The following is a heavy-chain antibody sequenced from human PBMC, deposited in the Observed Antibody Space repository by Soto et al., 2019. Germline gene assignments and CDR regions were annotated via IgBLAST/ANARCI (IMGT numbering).Heavy chain of an antibody. CDR2: INYSGSN. D-gene: IGHD4-4*01. CDR3: ARDAGTVTTTHYDY. Sequence: QVELQESGPGLVKPSQTLSLTCTVSGGSISSGDYYWSWIRQPPGEGLEWIGHINYSGSNDYNPSLKSRVTISVDTSKNQFSLKLSSVTAADTAVYFCARDAGTVTTTHYDYWGQGTLVAVSA. V-gene: IGHV4-30-4*01. J-gene: IGHJ4*02. CDR1: GGSISSGDYY.